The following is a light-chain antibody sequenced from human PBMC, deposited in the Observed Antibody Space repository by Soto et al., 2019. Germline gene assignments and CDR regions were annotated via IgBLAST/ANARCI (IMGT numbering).Light chain of an antibody. Sequence: DFQMTQSPSTLSASVGDRVTITCRASQNINIWLAWYQQKPGKAPKLLIYDASSLQSGVPSRFRGSTSGTEFTLTISSLQPDDFATYYCQQYNSYSRSFGGGTKVDIK. CDR3: QQYNSYSRS. V-gene: IGKV1-5*01. J-gene: IGKJ4*01. CDR2: DAS. CDR1: QNINIW.